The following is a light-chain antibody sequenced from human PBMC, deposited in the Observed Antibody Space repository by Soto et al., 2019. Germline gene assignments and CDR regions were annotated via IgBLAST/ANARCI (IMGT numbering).Light chain of an antibody. CDR2: DAS. CDR1: QTIGNW. Sequence: IQMTQSPSTLSASVGDRVTITCRASQTIGNWLAWYQQKTGKAPKLLIYDASSLERGVPSRFSGSRSGTEFTLTISSLQPDDFGTYYCQQYDSYSYTFGQGTKLEIK. J-gene: IGKJ2*01. V-gene: IGKV1-5*01. CDR3: QQYDSYSYT.